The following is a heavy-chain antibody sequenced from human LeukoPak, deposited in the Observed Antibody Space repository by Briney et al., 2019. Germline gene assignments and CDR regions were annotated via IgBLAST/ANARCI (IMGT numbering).Heavy chain of an antibody. CDR2: INHSGST. Sequence: SETLSLTCAVYGGPFSGHYWSWIRQPPGKGLEWIGEINHSGSTNYNPSLKSRVTISVDTSKNQFSLKLSSVTAANTAVYYCARAPYYDFWSSYPTKLRANWFDPWGQGTLVTVSS. CDR3: ARAPYYDFWSSYPTKLRANWFDP. J-gene: IGHJ5*02. D-gene: IGHD3-3*01. CDR1: GGPFSGHY. V-gene: IGHV4-34*01.